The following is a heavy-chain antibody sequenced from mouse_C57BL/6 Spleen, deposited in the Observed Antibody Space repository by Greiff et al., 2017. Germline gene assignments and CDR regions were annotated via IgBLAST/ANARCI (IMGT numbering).Heavy chain of an antibody. CDR1: GYTFTSYW. Sequence: QVQLKQPGAELVKPGASVKVSCKASGYTFTSYWMHWVKQRPGQGLEWIGRIHPSDSDTNSNQKFKGKATLTVDKSSSTAYMQLSSLTSEDSAVXNCAIGYDYADYFDYWGQGTTLTVSS. D-gene: IGHD2-4*01. CDR3: AIGYDYADYFDY. J-gene: IGHJ2*01. V-gene: IGHV1-74*01. CDR2: IHPSDSDT.